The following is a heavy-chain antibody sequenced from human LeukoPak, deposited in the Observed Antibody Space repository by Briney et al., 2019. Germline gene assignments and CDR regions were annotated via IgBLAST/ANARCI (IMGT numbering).Heavy chain of an antibody. CDR3: ARDYYYDSSGPNALDY. Sequence: QPGRSLRLSCAASGFTFSSYGMHWVRQAPGKGLEWVAVIWYDGSNKYYADSVKGRFTISRDNSKNTLYLQMNSLRAEDTAVYYCARDYYYDSSGPNALDYWGQGTLVTVSS. CDR2: IWYDGSNK. V-gene: IGHV3-33*01. J-gene: IGHJ4*02. CDR1: GFTFSSYG. D-gene: IGHD3-22*01.